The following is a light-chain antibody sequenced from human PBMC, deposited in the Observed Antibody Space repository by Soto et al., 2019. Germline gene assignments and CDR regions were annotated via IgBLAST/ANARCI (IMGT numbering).Light chain of an antibody. CDR1: QSISSY. V-gene: IGKV1-39*01. CDR2: AAS. J-gene: IGKJ1*01. CDR3: QQYYSFPWT. Sequence: DIQMTQSPSSLSSCVGDRFTITCRASQSISSYLNWYQQKPGKAPELLIYAASTLQSGVPSRFSGSGSGTDFTLTISCLQSEDFATYYCQQYYSFPWTFGQGTKVDIK.